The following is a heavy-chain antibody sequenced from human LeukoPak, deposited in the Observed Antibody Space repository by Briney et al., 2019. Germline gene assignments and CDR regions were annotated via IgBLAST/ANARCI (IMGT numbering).Heavy chain of an antibody. Sequence: GGSLRLSCAAAGSAFSTYAMSWVRQAPGKGLEWVSVISGSGDSTHYADSVKGRFSISRDNSKNTLYLEMNSLRAEDTAVYYCAKDHCVGACPNWFGSWGLGTLVTVSA. CDR2: ISGSGDST. J-gene: IGHJ5*01. CDR1: GSAFSTYA. V-gene: IGHV3-23*01. CDR3: AKDHCVGACPNWFGS. D-gene: IGHD2-21*02.